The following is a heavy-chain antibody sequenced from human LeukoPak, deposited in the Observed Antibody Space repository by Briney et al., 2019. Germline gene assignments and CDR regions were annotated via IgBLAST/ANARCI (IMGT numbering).Heavy chain of an antibody. Sequence: SETLSLTCTVSGGSIDSNSWTWIRQPPGKGLEWIGYVYYSGTTNYNPSLKSRVTMSVDMSKNQFSLKLSSVTAANTAVYYCARRSSSWKNWFDPWGQGTLVTVSS. CDR3: ARRSSSWKNWFDP. CDR2: VYYSGTT. J-gene: IGHJ5*02. V-gene: IGHV4-59*01. D-gene: IGHD6-13*01. CDR1: GGSIDSNS.